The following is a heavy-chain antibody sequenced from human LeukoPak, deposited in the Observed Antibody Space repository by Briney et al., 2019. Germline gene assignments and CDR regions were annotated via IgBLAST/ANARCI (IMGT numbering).Heavy chain of an antibody. CDR2: IYSGGGT. D-gene: IGHD3-10*01. V-gene: IGHV3-66*01. CDR3: ARDRAARD. J-gene: IGHJ4*02. CDR1: GFTVSSNY. Sequence: GSLRLSCAASGFTVSSNYMSWVRQAPGKGLEWVSVIYSGGGTYYIDSVKGRFTISRDNSKNTVNLHMDSLKVEDTAVYYCARDRAARDWGQGTLVTVSS.